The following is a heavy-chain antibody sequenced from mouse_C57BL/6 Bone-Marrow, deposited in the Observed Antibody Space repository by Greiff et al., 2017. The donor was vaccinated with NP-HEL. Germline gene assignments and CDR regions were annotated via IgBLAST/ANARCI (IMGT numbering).Heavy chain of an antibody. D-gene: IGHD2-3*01. CDR2: INPSSGYN. V-gene: IGHV1-7*01. CDR1: GYTFTSYW. Sequence: VQLQQSGAELAKPGASVKLSCKASGYTFTSYWMHWVKQRPGQGLEWIGYINPSSGYNKYNQKFKDKATLTADKSSSTAYMQLSSLTYEDSAFYYCARGRLLRGFAYWGQGTLVTVSA. J-gene: IGHJ3*01. CDR3: ARGRLLRGFAY.